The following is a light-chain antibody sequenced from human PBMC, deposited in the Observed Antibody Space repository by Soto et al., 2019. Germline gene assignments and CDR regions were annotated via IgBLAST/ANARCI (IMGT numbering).Light chain of an antibody. Sequence: QPVLTQSPSASASLGASVKLTCTLSSGHSSYAIAWHQQQPEKGPRYLMKLNSDGRHTKGDGIPDRFSGSSSGAERYLTISSLQSEDEADYYCQTWGTGPVVFGGGTQLTVL. V-gene: IGLV4-69*01. CDR1: SGHSSYA. CDR2: LNSDGRH. J-gene: IGLJ2*01. CDR3: QTWGTGPVV.